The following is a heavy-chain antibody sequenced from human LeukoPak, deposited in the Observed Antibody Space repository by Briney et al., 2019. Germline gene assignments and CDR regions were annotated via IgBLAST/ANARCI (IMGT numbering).Heavy chain of an antibody. J-gene: IGHJ4*02. Sequence: ASVKVSCKASGYTFTGYYMHWVRQAPGQGLEWMGWINPNSGGTNYAQKFQGRVTMTRDTSISTAYMELRSLRSDDTAVYYCARRAYYYDSSGYHYYFDCWGQGTLVTVSS. CDR1: GYTFTGYY. CDR2: INPNSGGT. D-gene: IGHD3-22*01. CDR3: ARRAYYYDSSGYHYYFDC. V-gene: IGHV1-2*02.